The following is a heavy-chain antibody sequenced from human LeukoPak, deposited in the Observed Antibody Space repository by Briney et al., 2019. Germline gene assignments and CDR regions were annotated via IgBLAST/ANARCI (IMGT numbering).Heavy chain of an antibody. D-gene: IGHD6-19*01. CDR2: ISYSGNT. V-gene: IGHV4-61*01. J-gene: IGHJ4*02. Sequence: SQTLSLTCSVSGGSVSSNNHYWTWIRQPPGKGLEWIGYISYSGNTNYNPSLKSRVTISVDTSKNQFSLKVTSVTAADTAVYYCARGAGLFENWGQGTLVTVSS. CDR3: ARGAGLFEN. CDR1: GGSVSSNNHY.